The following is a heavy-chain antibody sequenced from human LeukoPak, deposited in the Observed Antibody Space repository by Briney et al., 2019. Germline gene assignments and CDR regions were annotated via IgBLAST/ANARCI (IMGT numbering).Heavy chain of an antibody. Sequence: QPGGSLRLSCAASGFTFDDYAMHWVRQAPGKGLEWVSGISWNSGSIGYADSVKGRFTISRDNAKNSLYLQMNSLRAEVTALYYCAKGGDYDILTGFDYWGQGTLVTVSS. CDR2: ISWNSGSI. V-gene: IGHV3-9*01. D-gene: IGHD3-9*01. CDR1: GFTFDDYA. J-gene: IGHJ4*02. CDR3: AKGGDYDILTGFDY.